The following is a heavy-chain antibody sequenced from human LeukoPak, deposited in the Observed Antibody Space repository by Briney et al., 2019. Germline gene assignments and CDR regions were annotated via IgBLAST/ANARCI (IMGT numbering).Heavy chain of an antibody. CDR3: ARGTSLGNDGEYY. V-gene: IGHV4-39*01. Sequence: SETLSLTCTVSDGSISSSSYYWGWIRQPPGKGLEWIGSISYSGSTYYNPSLKSRVTISVDTSKNQFSLKLSSVTAADTAVYNCARGTSLGNDGEYYWGQGTLVTVSS. J-gene: IGHJ4*02. D-gene: IGHD1-1*01. CDR1: DGSISSSSYY. CDR2: ISYSGST.